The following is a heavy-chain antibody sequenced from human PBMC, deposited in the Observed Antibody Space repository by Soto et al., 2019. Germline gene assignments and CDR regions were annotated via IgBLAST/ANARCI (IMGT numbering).Heavy chain of an antibody. CDR1: GYAFSNNF. CDR2: INPTTGLT. D-gene: IGHD2-8*01. CDR3: ARALRNGYFYGMDI. Sequence: GASVKVSCKASGYAFSNNFMHWVRQAPAQGLEWMGVINPTTGLTSNAQKFQGRITMTSDTSSSTAYMELSSLRSEDTAGYYCARALRNGYFYGMDIWGQGTTVTVSS. V-gene: IGHV1-46*01. J-gene: IGHJ6*02.